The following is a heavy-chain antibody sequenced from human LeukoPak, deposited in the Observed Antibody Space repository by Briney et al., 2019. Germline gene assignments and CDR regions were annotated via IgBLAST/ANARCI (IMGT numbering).Heavy chain of an antibody. CDR3: ASLLTMIDY. Sequence: PGGSLRLSCAVSGFTFSSYEMNWVRQAPGKGLECVSYISSSGSTIYYADSVKGRFTISRDNAKNSLYLQMNSLRAEDTAVYYCASLLTMIDYWGQGTLVTVSS. V-gene: IGHV3-48*03. D-gene: IGHD3-22*01. CDR2: ISSSGSTI. J-gene: IGHJ4*02. CDR1: GFTFSSYE.